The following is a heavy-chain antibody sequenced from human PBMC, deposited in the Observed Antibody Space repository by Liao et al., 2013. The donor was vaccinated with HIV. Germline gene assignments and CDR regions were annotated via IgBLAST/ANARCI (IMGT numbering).Heavy chain of an antibody. Sequence: QVQLQQWGAGLLKPSETLSLTCAVYGGSFSGYYWSWIRQPPGKGLEWIGEINHSGTTNYNPSLKSRVTISVDTSKNQFSLKLSSVTAADTAVYYCARGRGVRGVIITYFDYWGQGTLVTVSS. J-gene: IGHJ4*02. CDR3: ARGRGVRGVIITYFDY. CDR1: GGSFSGYY. D-gene: IGHD3-10*02. CDR2: INHSGTT. V-gene: IGHV4-34*01.